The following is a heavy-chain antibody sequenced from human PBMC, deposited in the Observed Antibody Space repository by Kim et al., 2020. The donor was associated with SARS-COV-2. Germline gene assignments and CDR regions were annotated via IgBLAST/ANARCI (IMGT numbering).Heavy chain of an antibody. Sequence: SLKSRVTISVDTSKNQFSLKRSSVTAADTAVYYCARGYSSSWDPLPFDYWGQGTLVTVSS. D-gene: IGHD6-13*01. CDR3: ARGYSSSWDPLPFDY. V-gene: IGHV4-59*09. J-gene: IGHJ4*02.